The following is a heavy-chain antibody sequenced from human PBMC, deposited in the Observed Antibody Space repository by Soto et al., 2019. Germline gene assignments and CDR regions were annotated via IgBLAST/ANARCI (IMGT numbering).Heavy chain of an antibody. D-gene: IGHD6-19*01. CDR2: ITSDTNTI. Sequence: EVQLVESGGGLVHPGGSLRLSCAASGFRFSIYSMNWVRQAPGKGLEWSAYITSDTNTIKYADSVKGRFTISRDNAKNSVYLQMNSLRDEDTAVYYCARSVEGHFDYGGQGTVVTVSS. V-gene: IGHV3-48*02. CDR1: GFRFSIYS. J-gene: IGHJ4*02. CDR3: ARSVEGHFDY.